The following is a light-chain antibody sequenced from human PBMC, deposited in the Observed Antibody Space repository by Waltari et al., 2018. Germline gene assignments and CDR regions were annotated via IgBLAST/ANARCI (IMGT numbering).Light chain of an antibody. CDR1: NIGTKR. V-gene: IGLV3-21*02. J-gene: IGLJ3*02. CDR3: QVWDSNSDHLVM. Sequence: SYVVTQPPSVSVAPGQTARITCGGTNIGTKRVHWYQQKPGQAPVLVVYDDIDRPSGISERFSGSNSGNTATLTISRVEAGDEADYYCQVWDSNSDHLVMFGGGTKLTVL. CDR2: DDI.